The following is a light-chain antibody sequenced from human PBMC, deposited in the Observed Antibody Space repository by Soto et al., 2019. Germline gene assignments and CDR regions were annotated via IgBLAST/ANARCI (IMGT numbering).Light chain of an antibody. J-gene: IGKJ5*01. CDR1: QSLQHSNGNSP. CDR2: LGS. Sequence: DIVMTQSPLSLPVIPGEPASISCRSSQSLQHSNGNSPLDWYLQKPGQSPQLLIYLGSNRASVVPDRFSGSGSGTDFTLRISRVEPADAGIYYCMQALQTPVTFGHGTRLEIK. V-gene: IGKV2-28*01. CDR3: MQALQTPVT.